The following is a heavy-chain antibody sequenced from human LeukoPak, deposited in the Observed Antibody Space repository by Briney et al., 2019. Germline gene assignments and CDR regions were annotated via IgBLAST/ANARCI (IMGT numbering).Heavy chain of an antibody. V-gene: IGHV3-7*01. CDR2: VKPDGSEN. Sequence: PGRSLSLSCAASGFTFSSSWMDWVRQAPGKGLEWLTNVKPDGSENYYADPVTGPFTISRYNGRHSLYLQRDSLRAEETAVKDCANLWGMVYWGEGALVSDSS. J-gene: IGHJ4*02. CDR1: GFTFSSSW. D-gene: IGHD3-10*01. CDR3: ANLWGMVY.